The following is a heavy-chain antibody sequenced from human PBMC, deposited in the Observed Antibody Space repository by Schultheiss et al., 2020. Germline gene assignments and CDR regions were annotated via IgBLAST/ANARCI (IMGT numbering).Heavy chain of an antibody. CDR2: IYYSGST. V-gene: IGHV4-59*12. D-gene: IGHD4-23*01. Sequence: SETLSLTCTVSGGSISSYYWSWIRQPPGKGLEWIGYIYYSGSTYYNPSLKSRVTISVDTSKNQFSLKLSSVTAADTAVYYCARETGGGNGRGWFDPWGQGTLVNVSS. CDR1: GGSISSYY. CDR3: ARETGGGNGRGWFDP. J-gene: IGHJ5*02.